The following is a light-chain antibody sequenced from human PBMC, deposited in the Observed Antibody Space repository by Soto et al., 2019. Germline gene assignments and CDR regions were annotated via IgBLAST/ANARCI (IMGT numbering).Light chain of an antibody. J-gene: IGKJ4*01. CDR1: QSVSSY. CDR2: DAS. CDR3: QQRSNWPLT. V-gene: IGKV3-11*01. Sequence: EIVLTQSPATLSLSPGEGATLSCRASQSVSSYLAWYQQKPGQAPRLLIYDASNRATGIPARFSGSGSGTDLTLTISSLEPEDFAVYYCQQRSNWPLTFGGGTKMEIK.